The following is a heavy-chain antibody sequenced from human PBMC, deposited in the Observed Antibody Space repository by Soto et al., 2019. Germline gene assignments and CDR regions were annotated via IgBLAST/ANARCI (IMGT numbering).Heavy chain of an antibody. CDR2: IIPIFGTA. CDR3: AKVRYSSPMGYYYGMDV. J-gene: IGHJ6*02. D-gene: IGHD6-19*01. Sequence: ASVKVSCKASRVAFSKFIVTWVRQAPGLGLEWVGGIIPIFGTANYAQKFQGRVTITADESTSASYMEVNNLRSEDTAVYYCAKVRYSSPMGYYYGMDVWGQGTTVTVSS. CDR1: RVAFSKFI. V-gene: IGHV1-69*13.